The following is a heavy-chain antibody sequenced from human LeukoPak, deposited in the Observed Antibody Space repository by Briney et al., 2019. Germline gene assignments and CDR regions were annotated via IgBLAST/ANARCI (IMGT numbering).Heavy chain of an antibody. CDR1: GHTFTDYY. J-gene: IGHJ4*02. D-gene: IGHD6-13*01. CDR2: VNPSSGIA. V-gene: IGHV1-2*06. Sequence: ASVKVSCKXSGHTFTDYYMHWVRQAPGQGLEGMGRVNPSSGIANYAQRFQGRVTMTRDTSISTAYMELSGLASDDTALYFCARGNARSWYFLYWGQGTLVTVSS. CDR3: ARGNARSWYFLY.